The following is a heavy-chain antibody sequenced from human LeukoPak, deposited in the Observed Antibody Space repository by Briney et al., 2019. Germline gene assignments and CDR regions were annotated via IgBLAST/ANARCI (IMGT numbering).Heavy chain of an antibody. D-gene: IGHD6-13*01. CDR2: ISAYNGNT. CDR1: GYTFTSHG. J-gene: IGHJ3*02. V-gene: IGHV1-18*01. Sequence: ASVKVSCKASGYTFTSHGISWVRQAPGQGREWMGWISAYNGNTNYAQKLQGRVTMTTDTSTSTAYMELRSLRSDDTAVYYCARADSSSWYGLRAFDIWGQGTMVTVSS. CDR3: ARADSSSWYGLRAFDI.